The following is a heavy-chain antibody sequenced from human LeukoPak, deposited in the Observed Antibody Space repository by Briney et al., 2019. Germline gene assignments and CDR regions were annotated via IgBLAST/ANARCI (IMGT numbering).Heavy chain of an antibody. CDR1: GFRFSDFA. CDR3: ARHDSFIPF. V-gene: IGHV3-23*01. CDR2: ISDSGRAT. J-gene: IGHJ4*02. Sequence: GGSLRLSCVASGFRFSDFAMSWVRQAPGKGLEWVPGISDSGRATYYTDSVKGRCTISRDNSKNTVNLQLNNVRAEDTALYFCARHDSFIPFWGQGMQVTVSS. D-gene: IGHD5-18*01.